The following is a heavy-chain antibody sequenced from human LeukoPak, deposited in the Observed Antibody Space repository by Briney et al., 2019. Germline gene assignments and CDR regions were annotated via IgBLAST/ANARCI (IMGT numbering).Heavy chain of an antibody. Sequence: GGSLRLSCAASGFTFSSYAMHWVRQASGKGLEWVAVISYDGSNKYYADSVKGRFTISRDNSKDTLYLQMNSLRAEDTAVYYCASEIIFGSFDYWGQGTLVTVSS. V-gene: IGHV3-30*04. D-gene: IGHD3-3*01. CDR2: ISYDGSNK. CDR3: ASEIIFGSFDY. J-gene: IGHJ4*02. CDR1: GFTFSSYA.